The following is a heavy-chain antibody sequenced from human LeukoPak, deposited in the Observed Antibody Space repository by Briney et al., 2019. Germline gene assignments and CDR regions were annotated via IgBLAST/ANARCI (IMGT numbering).Heavy chain of an antibody. J-gene: IGHJ4*02. Sequence: SETLSLTCTVSGGSISSSSYYWGWIRQPPGKGLEWIGSIYYSGSTYYNPSLKSRVTISVDTSKNQFSLKLSSVTAADTAVYYCARLNYGIGDYWGQGTLVTGSS. CDR2: IYYSGST. CDR3: ARLNYGIGDY. D-gene: IGHD3-10*01. CDR1: GGSISSSSYY. V-gene: IGHV4-39*01.